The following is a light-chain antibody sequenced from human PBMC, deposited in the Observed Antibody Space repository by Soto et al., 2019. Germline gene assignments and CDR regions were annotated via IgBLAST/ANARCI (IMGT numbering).Light chain of an antibody. CDR2: GAS. CDR3: QQYNNWPRT. V-gene: IGKV3-15*01. J-gene: IGKJ1*01. Sequence: EIVMTQSPAALSVSPGERATLSCRASQSVGSTLAWYQQKPGQSPRLLIYGASIRATGIPVRFSGSGSGTEFTLTISSLQSEDFAVYFCQQYNNWPRTFGKGTKV. CDR1: QSVGST.